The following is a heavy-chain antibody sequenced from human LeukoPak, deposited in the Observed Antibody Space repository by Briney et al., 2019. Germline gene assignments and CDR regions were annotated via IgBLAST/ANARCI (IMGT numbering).Heavy chain of an antibody. D-gene: IGHD6-13*01. J-gene: IGHJ6*02. CDR3: ARGEIAAALDYYYYGMDV. V-gene: IGHV3-30-3*01. CDR2: ISYDGSNK. CDR1: GFTVSSNY. Sequence: GGSLRLSCVASGFTVSSNYMSWVRQAPGKGLQWVAAISYDGSNKYYADSVKGRFTISRDNSKNTLYLQMNSLRAEDTAVYYCARGEIAAALDYYYYGMDVWGQGTTVTVTS.